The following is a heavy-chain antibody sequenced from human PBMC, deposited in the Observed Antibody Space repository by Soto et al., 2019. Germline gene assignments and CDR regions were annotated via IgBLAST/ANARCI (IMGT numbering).Heavy chain of an antibody. V-gene: IGHV1-69*12. CDR2: IIPIFGTA. Sequence: QVQLVQSGAEVKKPGSSVTVSCKASGGTFSSYTISWVRQAPGQGLEWMGGIIPIFGTANYAQKFQGRVTITADEPTSTAYMELSSLRSEDTAVYYCARGNHRWLQLWYFDLWGRDTLVTVSS. CDR3: ARGNHRWLQLWYFDL. J-gene: IGHJ2*01. D-gene: IGHD5-12*01. CDR1: GGTFSSYT.